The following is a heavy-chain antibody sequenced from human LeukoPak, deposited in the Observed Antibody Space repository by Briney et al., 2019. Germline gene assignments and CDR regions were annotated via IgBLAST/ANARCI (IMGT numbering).Heavy chain of an antibody. CDR3: AKDARGYYSPVDY. D-gene: IGHD3-22*01. CDR2: ISGNGFTT. J-gene: IGHJ4*02. CDR1: GFTFSNFA. V-gene: IGHV3-23*01. Sequence: GGSLRLSCAASGFTFSNFAMNWVRQAPGKGLEWVSSISGNGFTTYYADSVKGRFTISRDNFKNTLYMQMSSLRAEDTALYYCAKDARGYYSPVDYWGQGTLVTVSS.